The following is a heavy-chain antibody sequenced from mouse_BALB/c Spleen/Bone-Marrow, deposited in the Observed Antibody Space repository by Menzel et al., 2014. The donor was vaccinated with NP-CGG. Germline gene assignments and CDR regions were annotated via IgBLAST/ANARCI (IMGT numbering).Heavy chain of an antibody. V-gene: IGHV1S22*01. CDR3: TRYYGYYAMDY. D-gene: IGHD1-2*01. CDR2: IYPGSGST. Sequence: LQQSGSELVRPGASVKLSCKASGYTFISYWMHWVKQRPGQGLEWIGNIYPGSGSTNYDEKFKSKATLTVDTSSSTAYMQLSSLTSEDSAVYYCTRYYGYYAMDYWGQGTSVTVSS. CDR1: GYTFISYW. J-gene: IGHJ4*01.